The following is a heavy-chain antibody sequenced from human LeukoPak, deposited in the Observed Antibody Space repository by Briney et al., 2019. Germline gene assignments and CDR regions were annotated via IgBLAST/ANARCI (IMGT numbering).Heavy chain of an antibody. V-gene: IGHV3-66*01. D-gene: IGHD6-13*01. Sequence: GGSLRLSCAASGFTVSSHSMTWVRQAPGKGLEWVSVLHSGGFTYYADSVKGRFTISRDDSKNTLYLQMNSLKTEDTAVYYCTTDRVIAAAGPGFHYWGQGTLVTVSS. CDR3: TTDRVIAAAGPGFHY. CDR1: GFTVSSHS. CDR2: LHSGGFT. J-gene: IGHJ4*02.